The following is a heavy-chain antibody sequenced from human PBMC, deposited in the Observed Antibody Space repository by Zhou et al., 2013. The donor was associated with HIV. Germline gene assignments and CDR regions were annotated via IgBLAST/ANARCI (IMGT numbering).Heavy chain of an antibody. Sequence: QVQLVQSGVEVKKPGASVKVSCEASGYTFTAYYIHWVRQAPGQGPEWMGWINPYSGGTSYAQKFQGRVTMTTDTSISTAYMDLSRLKSDDTAVYYCARGYSSGWYGMRPFDYWGQGPGHRLL. V-gene: IGHV1-2*02. CDR3: ARGYSSGWYGMRPFDY. CDR1: GYTFTAYY. J-gene: IGHJ4*02. D-gene: IGHD6-19*01. CDR2: INPYSGGT.